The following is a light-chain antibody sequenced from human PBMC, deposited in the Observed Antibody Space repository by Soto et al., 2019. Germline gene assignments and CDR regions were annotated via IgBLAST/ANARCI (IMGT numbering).Light chain of an antibody. V-gene: IGLV2-14*01. CDR2: DVS. CDR1: SSDVGGYNY. J-gene: IGLJ1*01. CDR3: CSYTTSNTRQIV. Sequence: QSALTQPASVSGSPGQSITISCTGTSSDVGGYNYVSWYQQHPGKAPKFMIYDVSNRPSGVSNRFSGSKTGNTASPTISGLQAEDEADYYSCSYTTSNTRQIVFGTGTKPTVL.